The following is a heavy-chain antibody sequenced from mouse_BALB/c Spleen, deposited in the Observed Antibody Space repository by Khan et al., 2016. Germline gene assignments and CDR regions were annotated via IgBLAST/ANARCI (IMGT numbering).Heavy chain of an antibody. Sequence: QVQLQQPGAELVRPGASVKLSCKASGYTFTSYWINWMKQRPGQGLEWIGNIFPSDIYTNYNQKFKDKATLNVDKSSSTAYMQLSSPTSEDSAIYYGTRGGSTMIRGFAYWGQGTLVTVSA. V-gene: IGHV1-69*02. CDR3: TRGGSTMIRGFAY. CDR1: GYTFTSYW. D-gene: IGHD2-4*01. J-gene: IGHJ3*01. CDR2: IFPSDIYT.